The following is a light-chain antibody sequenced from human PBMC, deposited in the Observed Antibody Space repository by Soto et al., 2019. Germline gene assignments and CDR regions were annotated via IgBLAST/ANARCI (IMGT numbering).Light chain of an antibody. Sequence: DIQMTQSPSTLSVSVVDRVTTTCRASQTISSWLAWYQQKPGKAPKLLIYKASTLKSGVPSRFSGSGSGTGFTLTISSLQPDDFATYYCQQYNRYSPWTFGQGTKVDIK. J-gene: IGKJ1*01. CDR1: QTISSW. CDR2: KAS. V-gene: IGKV1-5*03. CDR3: QQYNRYSPWT.